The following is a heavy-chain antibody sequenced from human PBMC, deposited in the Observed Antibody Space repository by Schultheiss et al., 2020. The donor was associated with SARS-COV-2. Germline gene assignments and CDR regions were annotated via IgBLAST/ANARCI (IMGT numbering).Heavy chain of an antibody. CDR1: GFTLSDHY. D-gene: IGHD6-19*01. J-gene: IGHJ4*02. Sequence: GGSLRLSCAASGFTLSDHYMDWVRQAPGKGLEWVAVIWYDGSNKYYADSVKGRFTISRDNSKNTLYLQMNSLRAEDTAVYYCAKAEQWLAQSDYWGQGTLVTVSS. CDR2: IWYDGSNK. V-gene: IGHV3-33*06. CDR3: AKAEQWLAQSDY.